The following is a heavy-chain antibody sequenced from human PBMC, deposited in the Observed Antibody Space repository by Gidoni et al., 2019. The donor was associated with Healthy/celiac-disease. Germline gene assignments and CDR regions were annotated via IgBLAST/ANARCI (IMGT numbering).Heavy chain of an antibody. CDR3: AKDESWYDSSGYLEPAEYFQH. D-gene: IGHD3-22*01. CDR1: GFTFSSYA. J-gene: IGHJ1*01. CDR2: ISGSGGST. V-gene: IGHV3-23*01. Sequence: VQPGGSLRLSCAASGFTFSSYAMSWVRQAPGKGLEWVSAISGSGGSTYYADSVKGRFTISRDNSKNTLYLQMNSLRAEDTAVYYCAKDESWYDSSGYLEPAEYFQHWGQGTLVTVSS.